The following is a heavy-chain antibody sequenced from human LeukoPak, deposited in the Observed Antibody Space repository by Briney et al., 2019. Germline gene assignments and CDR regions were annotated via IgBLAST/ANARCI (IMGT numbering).Heavy chain of an antibody. CDR2: INPNTGDT. CDR3: ARAGGYCGRISCPYYFDY. CDR1: GYTFTGYY. Sequence: ASVKVSCKASGYTFTGYYLHWARQAPGQGLEWMGWINPNTGDTSYAQRFPGRVTITRGTSISTAYMELSSLRSEDTAVYYCARAGGYCGRISCPYYFDYWGQGSLVAVSS. V-gene: IGHV1-2*02. D-gene: IGHD2-15*01. J-gene: IGHJ4*02.